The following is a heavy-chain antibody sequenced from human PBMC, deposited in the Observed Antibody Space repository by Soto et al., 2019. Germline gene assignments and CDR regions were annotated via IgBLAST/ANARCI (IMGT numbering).Heavy chain of an antibody. CDR1: GVSLSTSGVG. CDR2: IYLDYDK. J-gene: IGHJ4*02. CDR3: AHSGASSIAAAGSPDY. Sequence: QITLKESGPTLVKHTQTLTLTCTVSGVSLSTSGVGVGWICQPPGKALEWLALIYLDYDKRYSPSLKSRLTITKDISKNQVVLTMTNMDPVDTATYYCAHSGASSIAAAGSPDYWGQGTLVTVSS. V-gene: IGHV2-5*02. D-gene: IGHD6-13*01.